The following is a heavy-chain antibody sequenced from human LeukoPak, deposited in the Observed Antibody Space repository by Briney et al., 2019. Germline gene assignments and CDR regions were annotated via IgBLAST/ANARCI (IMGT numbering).Heavy chain of an antibody. CDR1: GGSISSYY. D-gene: IGHD1-1*01. Sequence: SETLSLTCTVSGGSISSYYWSWIRQPPAKGLEWIGYIYYSGSTKYSPSLKSRVTISVDPSNNQFSLNLNSVTAADTAVYYGARVANSGLDYWGQGTLVTVSS. V-gene: IGHV4-59*01. CDR2: IYYSGST. CDR3: ARVANSGLDY. J-gene: IGHJ4*02.